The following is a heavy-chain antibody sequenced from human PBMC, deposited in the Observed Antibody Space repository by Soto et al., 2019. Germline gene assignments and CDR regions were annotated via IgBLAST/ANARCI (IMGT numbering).Heavy chain of an antibody. V-gene: IGHV4-30-4*01. J-gene: IGHJ5*02. Sequence: SETRARTCYVSGGPTNNSKYYWTWIRQSPGKGLEWIGYLYFNGGTQYNPSLRTPISMSLDTSKKHFSLKMRSVTGADTAVYYCARGISKYSSWYEQHTGFDVCGRGGLVTLSS. CDR3: ARGISKYSSWYEQHTGFDV. CDR1: GGPTNNSKYY. D-gene: IGHD6-13*01. CDR2: LYFNGGT.